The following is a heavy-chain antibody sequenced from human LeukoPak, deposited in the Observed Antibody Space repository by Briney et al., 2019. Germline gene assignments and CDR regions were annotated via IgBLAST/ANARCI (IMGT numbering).Heavy chain of an antibody. CDR2: ISSSSSYI. Sequence: GGSLRHSPAASGFTFSTYTMNWVRQAPGKGLEWVSSISSSSSYIYYADSVKGRFTISTDNAKNSLYLQMNSLRAEDTAVYYCASGSDSSVYYPVSFDSSGQGTLVTVSS. V-gene: IGHV3-21*01. CDR1: GFTFSTYT. J-gene: IGHJ4*02. CDR3: ASGSDSSVYYPVSFDS. D-gene: IGHD3-22*01.